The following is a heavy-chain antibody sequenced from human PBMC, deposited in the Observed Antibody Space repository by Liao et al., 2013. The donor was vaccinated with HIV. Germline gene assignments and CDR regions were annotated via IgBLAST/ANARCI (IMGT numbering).Heavy chain of an antibody. J-gene: IGHJ3*02. V-gene: IGHV4-61*02. CDR2: ISDSGSS. CDR1: GDSISGGGHY. D-gene: IGHD3-3*01. CDR3: AARITIFGVVIPHAFDI. Sequence: QVQLQESGPGLVRPSQTLSLSCIVSGDSISGGGHYWSWIRQPAGKGLQWIGRISDSGSSNYNPSLKSRITMSVDTSKSQFSLKLSSVTAADTAVYYCAARITIFGVVIPHAFDIWGQGTMVTVSS.